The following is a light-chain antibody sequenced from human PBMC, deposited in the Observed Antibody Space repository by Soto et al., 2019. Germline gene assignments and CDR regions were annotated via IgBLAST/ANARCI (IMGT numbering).Light chain of an antibody. CDR2: EDN. CDR1: GGSIATNF. CDR3: QSYDSSNHWV. J-gene: IGLJ3*02. V-gene: IGLV6-57*02. Sequence: NFMLTQPHSVSESPGKTVTISCTGSGGSIATNFVQWYLQRPGSAPNTVIFEDNRRPSGVPDRFSGSIDSSSNSASLSISGLKTEDEADYYCQSYDSSNHWVFGGGTQLTVL.